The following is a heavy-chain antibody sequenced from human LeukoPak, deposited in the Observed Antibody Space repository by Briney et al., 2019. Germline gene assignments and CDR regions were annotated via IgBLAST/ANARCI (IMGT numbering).Heavy chain of an antibody. CDR1: GYTFTGYY. CDR3: ARDLGGYCSSTSCPTTGSFDP. J-gene: IGHJ5*02. CDR2: INPNSGGT. Sequence: GASVKVSCKASGYTFTGYYMHWVRQAPGQGLEWMGWINPNSGGTNYAQKFQGRVTMTRDTSISTAYMELSRLRSDDTAVYYCARDLGGYCSSTSCPTTGSFDPWGQGTLVSVSS. V-gene: IGHV1-2*02. D-gene: IGHD2-2*01.